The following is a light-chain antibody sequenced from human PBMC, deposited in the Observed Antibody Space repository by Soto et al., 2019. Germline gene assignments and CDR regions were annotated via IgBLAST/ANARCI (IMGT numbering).Light chain of an antibody. Sequence: QSALTQPASVSGSTGQSITISCTGTSSDVGSYNLVSWYQQHPGTAPKLMIYEDNKRASGVSNRFSGSTSGITASLTISVLQAEDEADYYCCSYAGSSTWVFGGGTKLTVL. CDR3: CSYAGSSTWV. J-gene: IGLJ3*02. V-gene: IGLV2-23*01. CDR2: EDN. CDR1: SSDVGSYNL.